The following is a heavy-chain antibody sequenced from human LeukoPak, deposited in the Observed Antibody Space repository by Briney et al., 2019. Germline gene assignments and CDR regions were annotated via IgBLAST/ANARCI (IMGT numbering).Heavy chain of an antibody. CDR2: ISGSGGST. Sequence: PGGSLRLSCAASGFTFSSYAMSWVRQAPGKGLGWVSAISGSGGSTYYADSVKGRFTISRDNSKNTLYLQMNSLGAEDTAVYYCAKMVGATRRYFQHWGQGTLVTVSS. V-gene: IGHV3-23*01. D-gene: IGHD1-26*01. J-gene: IGHJ1*01. CDR1: GFTFSSYA. CDR3: AKMVGATRRYFQH.